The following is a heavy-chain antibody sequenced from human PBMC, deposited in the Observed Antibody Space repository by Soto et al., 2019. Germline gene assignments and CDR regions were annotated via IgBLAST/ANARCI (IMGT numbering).Heavy chain of an antibody. Sequence: QIQLVQSGGEVKKPGASVKVSCKSSGYKFISHSITWVRQAPGQGLEWMGRISAYNGNTNYAQKLQGRVTMTTDTSTNTASMELRSLRSDETAVYYCARGAFCGGAPGCRDMDVWGQGTTVTVSS. CDR1: GYKFISHS. D-gene: IGHD2-21*01. CDR3: ARGAFCGGAPGCRDMDV. CDR2: ISAYNGNT. V-gene: IGHV1-18*01. J-gene: IGHJ6*02.